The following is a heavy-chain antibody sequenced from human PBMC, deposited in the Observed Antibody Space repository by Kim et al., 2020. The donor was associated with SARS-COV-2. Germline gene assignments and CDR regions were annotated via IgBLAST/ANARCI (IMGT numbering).Heavy chain of an antibody. V-gene: IGHV4-39*01. D-gene: IGHD5-12*01. CDR1: GGSISSSSYY. CDR3: ARHVWGYDFRDPGMDV. CDR2: IYYSGST. Sequence: SETLSLTCTVSGGSISSSSYYWGWIRQPPGKGLEWIGSIYYSGSTYYNPSLKSRVTISVDTSKNQFSLKLSSVTAADTAVYYCARHVWGYDFRDPGMDVWGQGTTVTVSS. J-gene: IGHJ6*02.